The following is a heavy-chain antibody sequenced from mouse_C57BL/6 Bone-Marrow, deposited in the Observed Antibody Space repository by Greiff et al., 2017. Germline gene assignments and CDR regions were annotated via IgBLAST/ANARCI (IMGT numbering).Heavy chain of an antibody. CDR3: AREDYAMDY. J-gene: IGHJ4*01. CDR1: GYTFTSYW. V-gene: IGHV1-69*01. CDR2: IDPSDSYT. Sequence: QVQLQQPGAELVMPGASVKLSCKASGYTFTSYWMHWVKQRPGQGLEWIGGIDPSDSYTNYHQKFKGKSTLTVDKSSSTAYMQLSSLTSEDSAVYYGAREDYAMDYWGQGTSVTVSS.